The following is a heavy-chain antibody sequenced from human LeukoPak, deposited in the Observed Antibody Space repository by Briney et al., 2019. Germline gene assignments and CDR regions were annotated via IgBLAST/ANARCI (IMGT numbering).Heavy chain of an antibody. J-gene: IGHJ3*02. CDR2: INPSGDDT. V-gene: IGHV1-46*01. CDR3: ARDVSDAFDI. Sequence: ASVKVSCKASGYTFTSYYMRWVRQAPGQGREWMGIINPSGDDTSYAQKFRGRVTMTSDTSTSTVYMDLSSLTSEDTAVYYCARDVSDAFDIWGQGTMVTVSS. CDR1: GYTFTSYY.